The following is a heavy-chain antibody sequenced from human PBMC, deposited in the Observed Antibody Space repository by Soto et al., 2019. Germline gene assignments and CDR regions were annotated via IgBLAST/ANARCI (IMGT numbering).Heavy chain of an antibody. V-gene: IGHV3-64*01. Sequence: EVQLVESGGGLVQPGGSLRLSCAASGFTFSSYAMHWVRQAPGKGLEYVSTINRNGGSTYYANSVKGRFTISRDTSKNTLYLQMGSLRAEDMAVYYCARGGSDYYFDYWGQGTLVTVSS. CDR2: INRNGGST. CDR1: GFTFSSYA. CDR3: ARGGSDYYFDY. J-gene: IGHJ4*02. D-gene: IGHD2-21*02.